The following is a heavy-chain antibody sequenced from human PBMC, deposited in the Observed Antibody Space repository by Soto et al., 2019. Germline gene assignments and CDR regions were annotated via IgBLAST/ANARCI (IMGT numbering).Heavy chain of an antibody. CDR3: ARDRGVVGSYVRLDYYCGMDG. J-gene: IGHJ6*01. V-gene: IGHV6-1*01. Sequence: QVQLQQSGPGLVKPSQTLSLTCAISGDSVSSNSAAWNWIRQSPSRGLEWLGRTYYRPKWYNDYSVPVKSRININPDTSKNPFSLQLTSVTPEDTAVYYWARDRGVVGSYVRLDYYCGMDGWGQGTTVTVSS. D-gene: IGHD1-26*01. CDR1: GDSVSSNSAA. CDR2: TYYRPKWYN.